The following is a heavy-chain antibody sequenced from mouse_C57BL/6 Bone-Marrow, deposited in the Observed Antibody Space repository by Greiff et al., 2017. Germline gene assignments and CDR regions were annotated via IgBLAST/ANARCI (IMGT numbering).Heavy chain of an antibody. CDR3: ARHPSYSYYFDY. Sequence: EVQLQESGGDLVKPGGSLKLSCAASGFTFSSYGMSWVRQTPDKRLEWVATISSGGSYTYYPDSVKGRFTISRDNAKNTLYLQMSSLKSEDTAMYYCARHPSYSYYFDYWGQGTTLTVSS. CDR1: GFTFSSYG. J-gene: IGHJ2*01. D-gene: IGHD2-10*01. CDR2: ISSGGSYT. V-gene: IGHV5-6*01.